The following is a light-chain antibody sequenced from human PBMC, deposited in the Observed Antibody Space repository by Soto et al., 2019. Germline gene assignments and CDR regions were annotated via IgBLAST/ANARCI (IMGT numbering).Light chain of an antibody. J-gene: IGKJ5*01. CDR1: QSFSSSY. Sequence: EIVLTQSPGTLSLSPGERATLSCRASQSFSSSYLAWYQQKPGQAPRLLIYGASSRATGLPDRLSGSGSGTDFTLTISRLEPEYFAVYYCQQYGTSITFGQGTRLE. CDR2: GAS. CDR3: QQYGTSIT. V-gene: IGKV3-20*01.